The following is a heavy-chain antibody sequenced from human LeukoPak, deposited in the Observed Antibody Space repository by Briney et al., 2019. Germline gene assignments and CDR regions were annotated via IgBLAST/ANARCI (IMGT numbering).Heavy chain of an antibody. CDR1: GGCISSGGYY. Sequence: SQTLSLTCTVSGGCISSGGYYWSWIRQHPGKGLEWIGYIYYSGSTYYNPSLKSRVTISVDTSKNQFSLKLSSVTAADTAVYYCARVPYGDYVVDYWGQGTLVTVSS. CDR3: ARVPYGDYVVDY. CDR2: IYYSGST. D-gene: IGHD4-17*01. V-gene: IGHV4-31*03. J-gene: IGHJ4*02.